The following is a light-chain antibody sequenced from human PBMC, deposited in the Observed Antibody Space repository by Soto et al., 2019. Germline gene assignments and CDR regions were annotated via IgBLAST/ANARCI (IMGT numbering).Light chain of an antibody. Sequence: EIVMTQSPATLSVSTGERATLSCRASQSVRSNLAWYQQKPGQAPRLLIYGASNRATGIPGRFSGSGSGTEFTLTISSLQSEDFAVYYCQQYNNWPPERTFGQGTKVEIK. CDR3: QQYNNWPPERT. CDR2: GAS. CDR1: QSVRSN. V-gene: IGKV3-15*01. J-gene: IGKJ1*01.